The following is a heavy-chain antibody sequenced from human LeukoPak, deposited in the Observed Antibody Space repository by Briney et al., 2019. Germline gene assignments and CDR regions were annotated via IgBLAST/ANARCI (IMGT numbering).Heavy chain of an antibody. D-gene: IGHD3-10*01. J-gene: IGHJ4*02. V-gene: IGHV3-30*02. CDR2: IRYDGSNK. CDR3: AKSAEGSGSYYPDYSDY. Sequence: PGGSLRLSCAASGFTFSSYGMHWVRQAPGKGLEWVAFIRYDGSNKYYADSVKGRFTISRDNSKNTLYLQMNSLRAEDTAVYYCAKSAEGSGSYYPDYSDYWGQGTLVTVSS. CDR1: GFTFSSYG.